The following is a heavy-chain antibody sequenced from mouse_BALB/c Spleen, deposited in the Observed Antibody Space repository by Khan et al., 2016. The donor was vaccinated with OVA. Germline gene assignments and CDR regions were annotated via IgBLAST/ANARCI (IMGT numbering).Heavy chain of an antibody. CDR2: ISSSGST. V-gene: IGHV3-2*02. CDR3: ARDGSRYYYAMDY. CDR1: GYSITSDYA. Sequence: VQLKQSGPGLVKPSQSLSLTCTVTGYSITSDYACNWIRQFPGNKLEWMGYISSSGSTNYNQALKSRISITQDTSKNQFFLQLNSVTTEDTATYYCARDGSRYYYAMDYGGQGTSVTVSS. J-gene: IGHJ4*01. D-gene: IGHD2-3*01.